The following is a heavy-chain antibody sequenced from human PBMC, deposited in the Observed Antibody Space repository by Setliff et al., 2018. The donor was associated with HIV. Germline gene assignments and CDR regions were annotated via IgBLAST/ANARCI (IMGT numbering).Heavy chain of an antibody. CDR3: VRGGDYCSSTSCYDPFDS. Sequence: AASVKVSCKASGYTFSGRYIHWVRQAPGQGLEWMGWINPNGGETNFAHKFQGRVTLTSDTSISTAYMELLRLRSDDTSVFYCVRGGDYCSSTSCYDPFDSWGKGTPVTVSS. CDR2: INPNGGET. J-gene: IGHJ4*02. D-gene: IGHD2-2*01. CDR1: GYTFSGRY. V-gene: IGHV1-2*02.